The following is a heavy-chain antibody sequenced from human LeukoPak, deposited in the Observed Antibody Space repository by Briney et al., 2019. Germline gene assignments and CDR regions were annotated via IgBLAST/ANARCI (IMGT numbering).Heavy chain of an antibody. Sequence: GGSLRLSCAASAFTFSSYGMHWVRQAPRKGLGRVAFIRYDGSNKYYTDSVKGRFTISRDNSKNTLSLQMNSLRGEDTAVYYCAKDISIFGVVILYYFDYWGQGTLVTVSS. V-gene: IGHV3-30*02. J-gene: IGHJ4*02. D-gene: IGHD3-3*01. CDR3: AKDISIFGVVILYYFDY. CDR1: AFTFSSYG. CDR2: IRYDGSNK.